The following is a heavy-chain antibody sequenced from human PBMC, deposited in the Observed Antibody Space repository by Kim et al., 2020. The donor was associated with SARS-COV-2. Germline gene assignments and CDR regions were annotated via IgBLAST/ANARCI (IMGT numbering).Heavy chain of an antibody. V-gene: IGHV3-30*18. J-gene: IGHJ4*02. Sequence: GGSLRLSCAASGFTFSSYGMHWVRQAPGKGLEWVAVISYDGSNKYYADSVKGRFTISRDNSKNTLYLQMNSLRAEDTAVYYCAKEEGPGTGYFDYWGQGTLVTVSS. CDR1: GFTFSSYG. CDR2: ISYDGSNK. CDR3: AKEEGPGTGYFDY.